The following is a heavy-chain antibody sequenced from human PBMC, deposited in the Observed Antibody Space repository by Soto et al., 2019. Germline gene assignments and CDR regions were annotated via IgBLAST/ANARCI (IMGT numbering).Heavy chain of an antibody. D-gene: IGHD3-3*01. J-gene: IGHJ6*02. CDR2: IWYDGSNK. Sequence: HPGGSLRLSCAASGFTFSSYGMHWVRQAPGKGLEWVAVIWYDGSNKYYADSVKGRFTISRDNSKNTLYLQMNSLRAEDTAVYYCARARGWSGLYYYYGMDVWGQGTTVTVSS. V-gene: IGHV3-33*01. CDR1: GFTFSSYG. CDR3: ARARGWSGLYYYYGMDV.